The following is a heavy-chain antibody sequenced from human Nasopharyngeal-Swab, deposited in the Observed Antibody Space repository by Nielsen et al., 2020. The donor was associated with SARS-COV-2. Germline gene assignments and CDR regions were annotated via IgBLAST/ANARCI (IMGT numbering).Heavy chain of an antibody. Sequence: RQAPGKGLEWIGSIYYSGSTYYNPSLKSRVTIPVDTSKNQFSLKLSSVTAADTAVYYCARPGYDSSGYTSYFDYWGQGTLVTVSS. J-gene: IGHJ4*02. V-gene: IGHV4-39*01. D-gene: IGHD3-22*01. CDR2: IYYSGST. CDR3: ARPGYDSSGYTSYFDY.